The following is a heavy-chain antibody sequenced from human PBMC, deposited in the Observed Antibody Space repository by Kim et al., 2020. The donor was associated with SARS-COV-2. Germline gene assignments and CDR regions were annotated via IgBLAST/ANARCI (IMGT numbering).Heavy chain of an antibody. D-gene: IGHD6-6*01. V-gene: IGHV7-4-1*02. Sequence: ASVKVSCKASGYTFTSYAMNWVRQAPGQGLEWMGWINTNTGNPTYARGLTGRFVFSLDTSVSTAYLQISSLQAEDTAVYYCANCIAARGCWFDPWGQGTLVTVSS. CDR1: GYTFTSYA. J-gene: IGHJ5*02. CDR3: ANCIAARGCWFDP. CDR2: INTNTGNP.